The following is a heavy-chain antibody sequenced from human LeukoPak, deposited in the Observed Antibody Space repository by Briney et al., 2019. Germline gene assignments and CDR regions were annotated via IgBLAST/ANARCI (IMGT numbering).Heavy chain of an antibody. Sequence: GGSLRLSCAGSGDSWMHWVRQVPGKGLVWVSRIKTDGSSTSYADSVKGRFTISNDNAENTLYLQMNSLRAEDTAVYYCARGDGVTMNYWGQGTLVTVSS. J-gene: IGHJ4*02. D-gene: IGHD4/OR15-4a*01. CDR2: IKTDGSST. V-gene: IGHV3-74*01. CDR1: GDSW. CDR3: ARGDGVTMNY.